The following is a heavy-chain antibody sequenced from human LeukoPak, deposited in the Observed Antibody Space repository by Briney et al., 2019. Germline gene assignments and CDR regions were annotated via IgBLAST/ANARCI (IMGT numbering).Heavy chain of an antibody. V-gene: IGHV3-48*02. CDR2: ISGSSSTI. CDR1: GFTFSTYS. CDR3: ARDRFYAFDI. Sequence: GGSLRLSCAASGFTFSTYSMNWVRQAPGKGLEWISYISGSSSTIYYADSMKGRFTISRDNAKNSLYLQMSSLRDEDTAVYFCARDRFYAFDIWGQGTMVTVSS. J-gene: IGHJ3*02.